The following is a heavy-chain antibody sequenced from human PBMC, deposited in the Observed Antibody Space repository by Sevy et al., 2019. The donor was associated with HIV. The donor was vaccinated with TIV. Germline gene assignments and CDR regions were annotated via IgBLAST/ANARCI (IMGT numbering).Heavy chain of an antibody. J-gene: IGHJ4*02. CDR3: ARAYCSGGRCYSLAY. CDR2: ISPHNGDT. D-gene: IGHD2-15*01. Sequence: ASVKVSCKASGYLFTSYRITWVRQAPGKRLELVGWISPHNGDTNYAQRVQDRVTMITETSTTTAYMELRSLTSDDSAVYYCARAYCSGGRCYSLAYWGQGTLVTVSS. CDR1: GYLFTSYR. V-gene: IGHV1-18*01.